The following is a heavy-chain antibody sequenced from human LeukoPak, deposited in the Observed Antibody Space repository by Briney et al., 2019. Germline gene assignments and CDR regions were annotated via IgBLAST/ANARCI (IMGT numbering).Heavy chain of an antibody. CDR3: ARDDRRKSGSPRWFDP. CDR2: ISSSGTSI. D-gene: IGHD1-26*01. J-gene: IGHJ5*02. Sequence: GGSLRLSCAASGFTFSSFSMTWVRQAPGKGLEWVSFISSSGTSIYYADSVKGRFSISRDNAKNSLYLQMSSLRDEDTAVYYCARDDRRKSGSPRWFDPWGQGTLVTVSS. V-gene: IGHV3-48*02. CDR1: GFTFSSFS.